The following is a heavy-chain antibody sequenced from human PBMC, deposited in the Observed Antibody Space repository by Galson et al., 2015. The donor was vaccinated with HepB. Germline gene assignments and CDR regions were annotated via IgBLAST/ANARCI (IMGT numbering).Heavy chain of an antibody. CDR2: ISDRGDVT. D-gene: IGHD3-10*01. J-gene: IGHJ6*02. CDR1: GYTFRSYA. V-gene: IGHV3-23*01. Sequence: SLRLSCAGSGYTFRSYALSWVRQAPGAGLEWVSAISDRGDVTYYDDSVKGRFTISRDNSASSLFLEMNGLRVEDSAIYFCARIIASGRQFTNFYAMDVWGHGTTVMVSS. CDR3: ARIIASGRQFTNFYAMDV.